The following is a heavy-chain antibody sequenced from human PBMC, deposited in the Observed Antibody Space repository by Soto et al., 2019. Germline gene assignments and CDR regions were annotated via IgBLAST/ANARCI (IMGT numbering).Heavy chain of an antibody. CDR3: ARALGGWPEYFQH. CDR2: IYYSGST. V-gene: IGHV4-61*05. J-gene: IGHJ1*01. D-gene: IGHD6-19*01. CDR1: GGSISSSSYY. Sequence: SETLSLTCTVSGGSISSSSYYWGWIRPPPGKGLEWIGYIYYSGSTNYNPSLKSRVTISVDTSKNQFSLKLSSVTAADTAVYYCARALGGWPEYFQHWGQGTLVTVSS.